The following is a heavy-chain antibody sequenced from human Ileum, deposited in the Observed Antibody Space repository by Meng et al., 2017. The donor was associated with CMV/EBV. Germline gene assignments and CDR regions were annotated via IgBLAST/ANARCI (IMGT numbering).Heavy chain of an antibody. J-gene: IGHJ5*02. CDR2: ISAYNGNT. D-gene: IGHD1-1*01. V-gene: IGHV1-18*01. Sequence: SGYTFTSYGISWVRQAPGQGLEWMGWISAYNGNTNYAQKLQGRVTMTTDTSTSTAYMELSSLRSDDTAVYYCARDQSQNDNTWWLDTWGQGTLVTVSS. CDR3: ARDQSQNDNTWWLDT. CDR1: GYTFTSYG.